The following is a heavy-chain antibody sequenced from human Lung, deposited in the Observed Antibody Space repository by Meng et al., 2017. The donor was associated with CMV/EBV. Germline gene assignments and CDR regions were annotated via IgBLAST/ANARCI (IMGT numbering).Heavy chain of an antibody. J-gene: IGHJ4*02. CDR2: IYHSGST. CDR3: ASFPPPGKQWLVTDY. Sequence: QVHLQEPGPGLVKPSGTLSPTCAVSGGSISSSNWWSWVRQPPGKGLEWIGEIYHSGSTNYNPSLKSRVTISVDKSKNQFSLKLSSVTAADTAVYYCASFPPPGKQWLVTDYWGQGTLVTVSS. V-gene: IGHV4-4*02. D-gene: IGHD6-19*01. CDR1: GGSISSSNW.